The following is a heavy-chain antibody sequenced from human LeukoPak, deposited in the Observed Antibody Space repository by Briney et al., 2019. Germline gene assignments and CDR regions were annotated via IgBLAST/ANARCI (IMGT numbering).Heavy chain of an antibody. D-gene: IGHD4-23*01. V-gene: IGHV4-39*01. CDR2: IYFSGST. Sequence: SETLSLTCSVSGGSISSRNYYWGWIRQPPGKGLEWIASIYFSGSTYYNPSLKSRVTISVDMSKNQFSLKLTSVTAADTAVCYCASLPLRWAEYFPHWGQGTLVTVSS. CDR3: ASLPLRWAEYFPH. J-gene: IGHJ1*01. CDR1: GGSISSRNYY.